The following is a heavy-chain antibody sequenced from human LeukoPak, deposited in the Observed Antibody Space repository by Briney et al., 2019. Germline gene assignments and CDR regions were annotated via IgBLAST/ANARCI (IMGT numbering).Heavy chain of an antibody. Sequence: PGGSLRLSCAASGFTFSSYAMSWIRQAPGKGLEWVSGISGSGGSTYYADSVKGRFTIPRDNSKNTLYLQMNSLRAEDTAVYYCAKGSSGWYFDYWGQGTLVTVSS. V-gene: IGHV3-23*01. CDR1: GFTFSSYA. J-gene: IGHJ4*02. D-gene: IGHD6-19*01. CDR2: ISGSGGST. CDR3: AKGSSGWYFDY.